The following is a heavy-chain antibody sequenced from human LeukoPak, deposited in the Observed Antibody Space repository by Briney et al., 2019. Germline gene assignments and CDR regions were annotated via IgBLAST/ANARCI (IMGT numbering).Heavy chain of an antibody. J-gene: IGHJ4*02. CDR3: ARVRYVGRGGSYVDY. Sequence: ASVKVSCKASGYTFTSYDISWVRQAPGQGLEWMGWISASNGNTNYAQILQGRVTLTTDTSTSTAYMELRSLTSDDTAVYYCARVRYVGRGGSYVDYWGQGTLVTVSS. D-gene: IGHD1-26*01. CDR2: ISASNGNT. V-gene: IGHV1-18*01. CDR1: GYTFTSYD.